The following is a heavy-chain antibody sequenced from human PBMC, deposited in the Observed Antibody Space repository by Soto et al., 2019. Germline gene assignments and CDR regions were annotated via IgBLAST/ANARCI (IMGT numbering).Heavy chain of an antibody. CDR2: ISSSSSYI. D-gene: IGHD6-13*01. CDR3: ARDLDSSSFSYGMDV. CDR1: GFTFSSYS. J-gene: IGHJ6*02. Sequence: EVQLVESGGGLVKPGGSLRLSCAASGFTFSSYSMNWVRQAPGKGLEWVSSISSSSSYIYYADSVKGRFTISRDNAKNSLYLQMNSLRAEDTAVYYCARDLDSSSFSYGMDVWGQGTTVTVSS. V-gene: IGHV3-21*01.